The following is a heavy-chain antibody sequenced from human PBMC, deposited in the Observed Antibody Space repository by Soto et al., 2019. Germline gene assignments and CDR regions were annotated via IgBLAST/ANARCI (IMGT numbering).Heavy chain of an antibody. CDR1: GFTFSDYY. J-gene: IGHJ6*02. CDR2: ISSSGSTI. V-gene: IGHV3-11*01. CDR3: ALGATTVHYYYYGMDV. D-gene: IGHD1-1*01. Sequence: QVQLVESGGGLVKPGGSLRLSCAASGFTFSDYYMSWIRQAPGKGLEWVSYISSSGSTIYYADSVKGRFTISRDNAKNSLYLQMNSRRAEDTAVYYCALGATTVHYYYYGMDVWGQGTTVTVSS.